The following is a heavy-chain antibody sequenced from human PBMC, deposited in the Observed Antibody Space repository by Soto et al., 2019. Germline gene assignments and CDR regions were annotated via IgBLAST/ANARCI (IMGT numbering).Heavy chain of an antibody. Sequence: EVQLLESGGGLVQPGGSLRLSCAASGFTFSSYAMSWVRQAPGKGLEWVSGISGSGISTYYADSVKGRFTISRDNSKNTLFLQMNSLRADDTAVYYCAKDLGYSTGWEPVDYWGQGTLVTVSS. V-gene: IGHV3-23*01. CDR3: AKDLGYSTGWEPVDY. J-gene: IGHJ4*02. CDR1: GFTFSSYA. D-gene: IGHD6-19*01. CDR2: ISGSGIST.